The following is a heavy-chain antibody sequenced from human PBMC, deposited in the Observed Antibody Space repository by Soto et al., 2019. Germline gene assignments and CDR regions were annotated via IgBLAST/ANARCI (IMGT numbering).Heavy chain of an antibody. V-gene: IGHV3-15*07. CDR3: TGDPPSNSPGIDH. D-gene: IGHD1-26*01. Sequence: GGSLRLSCAVSGFTISRAWMHWVRQTPGKGLEWVGRVKSKAAGGTTDYAAFVKDRFFISRDDSKNMLFLQMNSLETEDTAVYYCTGDPPSNSPGIDHWGQGSLVTVSS. CDR1: GFTISRAW. J-gene: IGHJ4*02. CDR2: VKSKAAGGTT.